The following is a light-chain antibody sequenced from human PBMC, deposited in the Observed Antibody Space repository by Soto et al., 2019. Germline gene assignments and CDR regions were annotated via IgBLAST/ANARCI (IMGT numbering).Light chain of an antibody. CDR2: HAS. CDR3: QQVEQCPPLFS. V-gene: IGKV3-15*01. CDR1: QSLNNN. Sequence: EIVMTQSPATLSASPGDRATLSCWASQSLNNNLVWYQQKPGHPPRLFLYHASTRASGVPARFSGSGYGTEFTPTISSLQSQDVAGYYCQQVEQCPPLFSFGHGT. J-gene: IGKJ2*01.